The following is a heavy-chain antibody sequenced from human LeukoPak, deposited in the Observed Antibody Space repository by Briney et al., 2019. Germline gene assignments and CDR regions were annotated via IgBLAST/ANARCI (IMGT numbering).Heavy chain of an antibody. CDR3: ARASSGTVVTPRGPSEIYYFDY. V-gene: IGHV1-69*06. CDR1: GGTFSSYA. J-gene: IGHJ4*02. D-gene: IGHD4-23*01. Sequence: GASVKVSCKASGGTFSSYAISWVRQAPGQGLEWMGGIIPIFGTANYAQKFQGRVTITADKSTSTAYMELSSLRSEDTAVYYCARASSGTVVTPRGPSEIYYFDYWGQGTLVTVSS. CDR2: IIPIFGTA.